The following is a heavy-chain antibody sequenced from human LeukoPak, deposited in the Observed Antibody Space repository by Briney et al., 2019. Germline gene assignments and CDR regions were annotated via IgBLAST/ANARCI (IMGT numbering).Heavy chain of an antibody. Sequence: SVKVSFKASGGTFSSYAISWVRQPPRQGLEWVGRIIPIFGTANFAQKFQGRVTITTDGSTSTAYMELSSLRSEDTAVYYCASNYDFWSGSYYFDYWGQGTLVTVSS. J-gene: IGHJ4*02. V-gene: IGHV1-69*05. D-gene: IGHD3-3*01. CDR3: ASNYDFWSGSYYFDY. CDR2: IIPIFGTA. CDR1: GGTFSSYA.